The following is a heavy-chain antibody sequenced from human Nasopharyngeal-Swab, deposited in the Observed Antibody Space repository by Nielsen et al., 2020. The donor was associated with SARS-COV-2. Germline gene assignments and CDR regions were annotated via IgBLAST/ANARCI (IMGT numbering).Heavy chain of an antibody. D-gene: IGHD6-19*01. V-gene: IGHV2-5*02. J-gene: IGHJ4*02. CDR2: IYWDDDK. CDR3: AHKGWGYSSCCFDY. Sequence: SGPTLVKPTQTLTLTCTFSGFSLSTSGVGVGWIRQPPGKALEWLALIYWDDDKRYSPSLKSRLTITKDTSKNQVVLTMTNMDPVDTATYYCAHKGWGYSSCCFDYWGQGTLVTVSS. CDR1: GFSLSTSGVG.